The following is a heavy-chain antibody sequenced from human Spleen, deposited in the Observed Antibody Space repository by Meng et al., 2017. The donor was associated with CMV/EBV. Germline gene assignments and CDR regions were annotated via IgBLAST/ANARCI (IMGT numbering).Heavy chain of an antibody. Sequence: GGSISSHYWSWIRQPPGKGLEWIGYIYYSGSTNYNPSLKSRVTISVDTSKNQFSLKMSSVTAADTAVYYCARAQYYYDSSGYYLFDYWGQGTLVTVSS. CDR3: ARAQYYYDSSGYYLFDY. D-gene: IGHD3-22*01. CDR1: GGSISSHY. V-gene: IGHV4-59*11. J-gene: IGHJ4*02. CDR2: IYYSGST.